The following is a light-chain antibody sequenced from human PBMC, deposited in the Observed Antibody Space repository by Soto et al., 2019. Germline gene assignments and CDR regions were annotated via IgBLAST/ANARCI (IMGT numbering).Light chain of an antibody. CDR3: QQHNNWLGFT. J-gene: IGKJ3*01. Sequence: EIVLTQSPGTLSLSPGERATLSCRASQSVSSYLAWYQQRPGQAPRLLIYDASNRATGIPARFSGSGSGTDFTLTISSREPEDFAVYYCQQHNNWLGFTFGPGTKVDIK. CDR2: DAS. V-gene: IGKV3-11*01. CDR1: QSVSSY.